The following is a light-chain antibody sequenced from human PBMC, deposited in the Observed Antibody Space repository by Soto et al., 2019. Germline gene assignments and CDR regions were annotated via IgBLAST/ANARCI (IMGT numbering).Light chain of an antibody. CDR1: SSNIGSNT. CDR3: AAWDNSLNGPNDV. Sequence: HSLMSHPASACGTPGQRVTISGSGGSSNIGSNTVDWYQQLPETAPKLLMYSNNQRPSGVPDRFSGSKSGTSESLAISGLQSEDEAYYYCAAWDNSLNGPNDVFGTGTQVP. CDR2: SNN. J-gene: IGLJ1*01. V-gene: IGLV1-44*01.